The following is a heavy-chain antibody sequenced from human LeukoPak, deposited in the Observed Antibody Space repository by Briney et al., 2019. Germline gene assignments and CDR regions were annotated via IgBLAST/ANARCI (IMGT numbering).Heavy chain of an antibody. J-gene: IGHJ4*02. CDR2: INSDGSST. D-gene: IGHD1-26*01. CDR1: GLTFSSYW. Sequence: GGSLRLSCAASGLTFSSYWMHWVRQAPGKGLVWVSRINSDGSSTSYADHVKGRFTISRDNAKNTLYLQMNSLRAEDTAVYYCARRSSGSPPYYFGYWGQGTLVTVSS. CDR3: ARRSSGSPPYYFGY. V-gene: IGHV3-74*01.